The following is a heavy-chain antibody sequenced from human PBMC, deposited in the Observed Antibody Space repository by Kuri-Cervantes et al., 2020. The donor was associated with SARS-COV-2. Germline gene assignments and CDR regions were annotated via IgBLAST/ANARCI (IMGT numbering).Heavy chain of an antibody. D-gene: IGHD5-12*01. J-gene: IGHJ4*02. CDR1: GGTFSSYT. CDR2: IIPILGIA. CDR3: ARASSGYDLDIAY. V-gene: IGHV1-69*02. Sequence: SVKVSCKASGGTFSSYTISWVRQAPGQGLEWMGRIIPILGIANYAQKFQGRVTITADKSTSTAYMELSSLRSEDTAVYYCARASSGYDLDIAYWGQGTLVTVSS.